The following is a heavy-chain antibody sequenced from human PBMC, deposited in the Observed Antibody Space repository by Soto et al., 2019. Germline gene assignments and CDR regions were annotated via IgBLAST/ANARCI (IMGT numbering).Heavy chain of an antibody. CDR3: ARSTRNSYDSSGYNTWGYYGREV. CDR1: GFTFSSYS. Sequence: PGGSLRLSCAASGFTFSSYSMNWVRQAPGKGLEWVSSISSSSSYIYYADSVKGRFTISRDNAKNSLYLQMNSLRAEDTAVYYCARSTRNSYDSSGYNTWGYYGREVWGQRTTVTAP. CDR2: ISSSSSYI. D-gene: IGHD3-22*01. V-gene: IGHV3-21*01. J-gene: IGHJ6*02.